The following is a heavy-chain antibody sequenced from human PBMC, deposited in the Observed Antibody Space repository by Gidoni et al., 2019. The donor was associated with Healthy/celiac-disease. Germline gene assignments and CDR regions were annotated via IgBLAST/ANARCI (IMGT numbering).Heavy chain of an antibody. D-gene: IGHD6-13*01. V-gene: IGHV4-4*07. CDR3: ARARRAIAAAGTSVWFDP. Sequence: QVQLQESGPGLVKPSETLSLTCTVSGGSISSYYWSWIRQPAGKGLEWIGRIYTSGSTNYNPSLKSRVTMSVDTSKNQFSLKLSSVTAADTAVYYCARARRAIAAAGTSVWFDPWGQGTLVTVSS. CDR2: IYTSGST. J-gene: IGHJ5*02. CDR1: GGSISSYY.